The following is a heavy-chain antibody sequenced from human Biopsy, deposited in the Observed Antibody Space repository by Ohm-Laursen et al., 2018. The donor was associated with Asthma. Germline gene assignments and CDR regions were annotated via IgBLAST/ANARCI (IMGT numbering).Heavy chain of an antibody. D-gene: IGHD2-21*02. J-gene: IGHJ6*02. Sequence: SLRLSCSATGFRFPIYGMHWVRQGPGKGPEWVALISYDGRETGYVDSVKGRFTISRDNFRNTVHLQMSSLRPEDSAVYYCTRDRFYNSVTSESFYYGVDVWGQGTTATVSS. CDR1: GFRFPIYG. V-gene: IGHV3-30*03. CDR3: TRDRFYNSVTSESFYYGVDV. CDR2: ISYDGRET.